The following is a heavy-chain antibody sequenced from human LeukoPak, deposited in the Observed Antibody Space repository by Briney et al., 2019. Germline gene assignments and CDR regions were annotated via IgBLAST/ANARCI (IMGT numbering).Heavy chain of an antibody. V-gene: IGHV4-34*01. J-gene: IGHJ5*02. CDR2: INHSGST. CDR3: AREGYSSSWYPNP. Sequence: SETLSLTCAVYGGSFSGYYWSWIRQPPGKGLEWIGEINHSGSTNYNPSLKSRVTISVDTSKNQFSLKLSSVTAADTAVYYCAREGYSSSWYPNPWGQGTLVTVSS. CDR1: GGSFSGYY. D-gene: IGHD6-13*01.